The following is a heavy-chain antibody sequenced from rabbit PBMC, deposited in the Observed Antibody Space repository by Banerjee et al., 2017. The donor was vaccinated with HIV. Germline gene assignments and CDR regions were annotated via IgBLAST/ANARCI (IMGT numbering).Heavy chain of an antibody. CDR1: GFTLSSYW. CDR2: IDTGGGRT. Sequence: QEQLVESGGGLVKPGASLTLTCKASGFTLSSYWMYWVRQAPGKGLEWIGSIDTGGGRTWYASWAKGRFTISKTSSTTITLQMTSLTAADTATYLCARGSTYYPNLWGPGTLVTVS. V-gene: IGHV1S45*01. CDR3: ARGSTYYPNL. D-gene: IGHD8-1*01. J-gene: IGHJ4*01.